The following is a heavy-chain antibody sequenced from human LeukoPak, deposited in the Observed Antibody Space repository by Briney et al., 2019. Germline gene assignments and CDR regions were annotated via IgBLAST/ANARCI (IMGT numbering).Heavy chain of an antibody. CDR2: ISSSGSTI. J-gene: IGHJ4*02. Sequence: GGSLRLSCAASGFTFSSYEMNWVRQAPGKGLEWVSYISSSGSTIYYADSVKGRFTISRDNAKNSLYLQMNSLRAEDTAVYYRARGSTIFGVVTTFDYWGQGTLVTVSS. D-gene: IGHD3-3*01. CDR3: ARGSTIFGVVTTFDY. CDR1: GFTFSSYE. V-gene: IGHV3-48*03.